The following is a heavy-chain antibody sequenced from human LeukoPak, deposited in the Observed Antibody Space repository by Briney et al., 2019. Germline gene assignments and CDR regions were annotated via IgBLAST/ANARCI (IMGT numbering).Heavy chain of an antibody. D-gene: IGHD6-13*01. V-gene: IGHV4-4*02. CDR3: ARESGERSSWLMVDPNYFDY. J-gene: IGHJ4*02. CDR2: INHSGST. Sequence: SETLSLTCAVSGGSISSSNWWSWVRQTPGKGLEWIGEINHSGSTNYNPSLKSRVTIPVDTSKNQFSLKLSSVTAADTAVYYCARESGERSSWLMVDPNYFDYWGQGALVTVSS. CDR1: GGSISSSNW.